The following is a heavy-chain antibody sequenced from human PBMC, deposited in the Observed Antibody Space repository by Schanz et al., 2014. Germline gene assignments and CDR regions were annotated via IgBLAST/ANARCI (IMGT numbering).Heavy chain of an antibody. CDR1: GFTFSSYA. CDR3: ARPALWFGDNCFDP. J-gene: IGHJ5*02. D-gene: IGHD3-10*01. V-gene: IGHV3-48*01. Sequence: VQLVESGGGVVQPGRSLRLSCAASGFTFSSYALHWVRQAPGKGLEWISYITYNGGTIYYADSVKGRFTISRDNAKNSVFLQMNSLRAEDTAVYYCARPALWFGDNCFDPWGQGTLVTVSS. CDR2: ITYNGGTI.